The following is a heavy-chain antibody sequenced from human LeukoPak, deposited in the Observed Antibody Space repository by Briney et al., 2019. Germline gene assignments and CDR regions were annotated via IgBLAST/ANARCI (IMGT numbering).Heavy chain of an antibody. Sequence: SETLSLTCTVSGGSISRSNYYWGRIRQPPGKGLEWIGSIYYSGSTYYNPSLKSRVTMSVDTSKNQFSLRLSSVTAADTAVYYCARGRTAAAAGYWGQGTLVTVSS. V-gene: IGHV4-39*01. CDR1: GGSISRSNYY. CDR2: IYYSGST. CDR3: ARGRTAAAAGY. J-gene: IGHJ4*02. D-gene: IGHD6-13*01.